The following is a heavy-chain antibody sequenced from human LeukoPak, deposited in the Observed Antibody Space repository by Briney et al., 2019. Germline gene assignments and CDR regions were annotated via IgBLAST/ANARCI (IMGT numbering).Heavy chain of an antibody. Sequence: ASVKVSCKASGYTFTSYDINWVRQATGQGLEWMGWMNPNSGNTGYAQKFQGRVTITRNTSISTAYMELSSLRSEDTAVYYCARGITMVRGPPRYWGQGTLVTVSS. CDR1: GYTFTSYD. V-gene: IGHV1-8*03. J-gene: IGHJ4*02. CDR3: ARGITMVRGPPRY. D-gene: IGHD3-10*01. CDR2: MNPNSGNT.